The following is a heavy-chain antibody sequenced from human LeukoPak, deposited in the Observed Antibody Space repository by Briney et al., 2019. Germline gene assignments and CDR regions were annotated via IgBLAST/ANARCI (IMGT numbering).Heavy chain of an antibody. J-gene: IGHJ1*01. V-gene: IGHV1-18*01. D-gene: IGHD4-11*01. Sequence: ASVKVSCKASGYTFTSYGISWVRQAPGQGLEWMGWISAYNGNTNCAQKFQFRVTMTTDTSTSTAYMELRSLTSDDTAVYYCARDKAVTTELTQYFHHWGQGTLVTVSS. CDR2: ISAYNGNT. CDR3: ARDKAVTTELTQYFHH. CDR1: GYTFTSYG.